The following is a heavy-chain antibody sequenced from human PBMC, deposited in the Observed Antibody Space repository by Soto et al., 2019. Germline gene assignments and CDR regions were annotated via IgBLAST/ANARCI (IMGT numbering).Heavy chain of an antibody. D-gene: IGHD6-13*01. Sequence: GGSLRLSCAASGFTFSSYSMNWVRQAPGKGLEWVSSISSSSSYIYYADSVKGRFTISRDNAKNSLYLQMNSLRAEDTAVYYCARDNSPGSSSWYLFNWFDPWGQGTLVTVSS. V-gene: IGHV3-21*01. J-gene: IGHJ5*02. CDR3: ARDNSPGSSSWYLFNWFDP. CDR1: GFTFSSYS. CDR2: ISSSSSYI.